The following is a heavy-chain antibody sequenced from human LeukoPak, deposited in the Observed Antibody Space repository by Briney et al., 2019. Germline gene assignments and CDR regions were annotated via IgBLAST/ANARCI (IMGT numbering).Heavy chain of an antibody. CDR3: ARGYSSSWNYLDY. V-gene: IGHV4-59*01. J-gene: IGHJ4*02. D-gene: IGHD6-13*01. CDR1: GGSISNYW. CDR2: VFDSGST. Sequence: SETLSLTCTVSGGSISNYWWSWIRQPPVKGLEWIGYVFDSGSTNYNPSLKSRVTISVDTSKKQFSLKVSSVTAADTAVYYCARGYSSSWNYLDYWGQGTLVTVSS.